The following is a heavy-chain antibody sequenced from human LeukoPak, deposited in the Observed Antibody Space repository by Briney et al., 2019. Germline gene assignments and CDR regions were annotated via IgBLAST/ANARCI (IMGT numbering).Heavy chain of an antibody. CDR1: EFDFSSHA. Sequence: GGSLRLSCAASEFDFSSHAMTWVRQAPGKGLEWVSSISSSSSYIYYADSVKGRFTISRDNAKNSLYLQMNSLRAEDTAVYYCARDGQPYSSSWYGGIDYWGQGTLVTVSS. CDR2: ISSSSSYI. J-gene: IGHJ4*02. CDR3: ARDGQPYSSSWYGGIDY. V-gene: IGHV3-21*01. D-gene: IGHD6-13*01.